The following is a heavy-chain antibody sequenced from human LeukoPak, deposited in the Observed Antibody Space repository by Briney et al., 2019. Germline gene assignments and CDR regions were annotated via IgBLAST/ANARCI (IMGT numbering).Heavy chain of an antibody. Sequence: PSETLSLTCTVSGGSISSYYWSWIRQPPGKGLEWIGYIYYSGSTNYNPSLKSRLTISVDASKNQFSLKLSSVTATDTAVYYCARDPLSSRWSTYYYAMDVWGQGTTVTVSS. D-gene: IGHD6-13*01. J-gene: IGHJ6*02. CDR2: IYYSGST. CDR3: ARDPLSSRWSTYYYAMDV. CDR1: GGSISSYY. V-gene: IGHV4-59*12.